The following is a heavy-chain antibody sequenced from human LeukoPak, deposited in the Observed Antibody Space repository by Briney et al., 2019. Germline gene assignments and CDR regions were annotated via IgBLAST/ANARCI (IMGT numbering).Heavy chain of an antibody. J-gene: IGHJ4*02. CDR2: IYYSGTT. V-gene: IGHV4-39*01. D-gene: IGHD2-8*01. Sequence: PSETLSLTCTVSGGSIICTNYYWGWLRQPPGKGLEWIGSIYYSGTTYYNPSLKSRITISVDTSKNQFSLKLSSVAAADTAVYYCARSRNGPQDYWGQGTLVTVSS. CDR3: ARSRNGPQDY. CDR1: GGSIICTNYY.